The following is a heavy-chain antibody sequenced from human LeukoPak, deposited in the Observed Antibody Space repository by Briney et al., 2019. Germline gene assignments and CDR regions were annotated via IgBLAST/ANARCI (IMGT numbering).Heavy chain of an antibody. CDR2: ILYTGST. D-gene: IGHD6-19*01. Sequence: PSETLSLTCAVSGGSISTYYWNWIRQPRGKGLEWIGYILYTGSTIYNPSLKSRVTMSVDTSKNQFSLKLTSVTAEDTAVYYCTRKAVAGNGYNWFDPWGQGTLVTVSS. V-gene: IGHV4-59*08. J-gene: IGHJ5*02. CDR1: GGSISTYY. CDR3: TRKAVAGNGYNWFDP.